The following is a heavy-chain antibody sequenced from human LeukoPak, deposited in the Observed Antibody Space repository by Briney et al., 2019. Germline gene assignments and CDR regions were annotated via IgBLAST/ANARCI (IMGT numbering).Heavy chain of an antibody. CDR1: GFTFSTYW. D-gene: IGHD1-26*01. CDR3: ARDKAVGATHFDY. Sequence: GGSLRLSCAASGFTFSTYWMSWVRQAPGKGLEWVANIKQDGSEKYYVDSVKGRFTISRDNAKNSLYLQMNSLRAEDTAVYYCARDKAVGATHFDYWGQGTLVTVSS. V-gene: IGHV3-7*03. CDR2: IKQDGSEK. J-gene: IGHJ4*02.